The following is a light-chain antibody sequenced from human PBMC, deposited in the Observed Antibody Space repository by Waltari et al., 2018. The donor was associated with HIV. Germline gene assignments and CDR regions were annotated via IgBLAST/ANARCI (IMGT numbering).Light chain of an antibody. CDR2: KDD. V-gene: IGLV6-57*01. CDR1: SGSIASTY. CDR3: QSYDNENPVL. Sequence: FMLTQPHSVSESPGKTVTISCPPTSGSIASTYVQWSQQRPGSSPTTVIYKDDQRPSGVPDRFSGSIDSSSNSASLTISGLRTEDEADYYCQSYDNENPVLFGGGTKLTVL. J-gene: IGLJ2*01.